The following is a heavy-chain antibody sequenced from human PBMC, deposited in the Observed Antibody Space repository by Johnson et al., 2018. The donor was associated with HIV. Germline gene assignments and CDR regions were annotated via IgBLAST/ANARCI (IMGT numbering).Heavy chain of an antibody. CDR2: ISGGGSAI. Sequence: QVQLVESGGGLVKPGGSLRLSCAVSGFTFSDYYMSWIRPAPGKGLEWISYISGGGSAIYYADSVKGRFTISRDNSKNSLYLQMHSLRTEETALYYCAGDCSYGSNDAFDIWGQGTMVTVAS. J-gene: IGHJ3*02. CDR3: AGDCSYGSNDAFDI. CDR1: GFTFSDYY. V-gene: IGHV3-11*01. D-gene: IGHD5-18*01.